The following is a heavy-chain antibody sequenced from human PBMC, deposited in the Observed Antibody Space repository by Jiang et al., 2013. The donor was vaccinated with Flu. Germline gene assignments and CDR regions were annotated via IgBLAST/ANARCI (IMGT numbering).Heavy chain of an antibody. CDR2: VYYGGTT. D-gene: IGHD3-22*01. CDR1: GGSISSSGYY. J-gene: IGHJ4*02. V-gene: IGHV4-39*01. CDR3: ARHSSYYDSSGYYYYFDY. Sequence: LLKPSETLSLTCTVSGGSISSSGYYWGWIRQSPGKGLEWIGSVYYGGTTYYNPSLKSRVTMSVDTSKNQFSLKLSSVAAADTAVYYCARHSSYYDSSGYYYYFDYWGQGTLVTVSS.